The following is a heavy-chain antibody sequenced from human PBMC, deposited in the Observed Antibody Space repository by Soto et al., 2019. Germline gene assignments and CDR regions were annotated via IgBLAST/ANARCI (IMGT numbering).Heavy chain of an antibody. V-gene: IGHV4-31*03. J-gene: IGHJ4*02. CDR2: IYYSGSA. Sequence: TLCLTCIVSVGSISSGDYYWSWIRQHPGKGLEWIGYIYYSGSAYYNPSLKSRVTMSVDTSKNQFSLKLSSVTAADTAIYFCARDASSKWHYFDYWAQGTLVTVS. CDR3: ARDASSKWHYFDY. CDR1: VGSISSGDYY. D-gene: IGHD6-13*01.